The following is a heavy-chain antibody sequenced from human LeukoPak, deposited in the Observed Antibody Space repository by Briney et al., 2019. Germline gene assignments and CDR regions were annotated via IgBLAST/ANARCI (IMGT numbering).Heavy chain of an antibody. J-gene: IGHJ6*02. V-gene: IGHV3-53*01. Sequence: GGSLRLSCAASGFTVSSNYMSWVRQAPGKGLEWVSVIYSGGSTYYADSVKGRFTISRDNSKNTLYLQMNSLRAEDTAVYYCAIFPTGYDPSNYYGMDVWGQGTTVTVSS. CDR1: GFTVSSNY. CDR2: IYSGGST. D-gene: IGHD3-9*01. CDR3: AIFPTGYDPSNYYGMDV.